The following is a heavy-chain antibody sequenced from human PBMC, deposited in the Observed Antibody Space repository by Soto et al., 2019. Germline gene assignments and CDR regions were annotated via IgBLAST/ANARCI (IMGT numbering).Heavy chain of an antibody. V-gene: IGHV1-18*01. D-gene: IGHD1-1*01. CDR2: ISAHNGNT. J-gene: IGHJ4*02. CDR1: GYAFTTYG. Sequence: QVHLVQSGAEVKKPGASVKVSCQGSGYAFTTYGITWVRQAPGQGLEWMGWISAHNGNTNYAQKLQGRVTVTRDTSTSTAYMELRGLRYDDTAVYYWARGRYGDYWGQGALVTVSS. CDR3: ARGRYGDY.